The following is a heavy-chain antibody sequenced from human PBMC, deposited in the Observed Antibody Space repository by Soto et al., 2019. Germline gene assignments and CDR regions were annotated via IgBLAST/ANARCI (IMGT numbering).Heavy chain of an antibody. V-gene: IGHV3-23*01. D-gene: IGHD3-10*01. J-gene: IGHJ4*02. CDR1: GFIFSHYA. CDR2: ISASESST. CDR3: AKKYSYGSGTYLFHFDY. Sequence: EVQLLESGGGLVQPGGSLRLSCAASGFIFSHYAMTWVRQAPGKGLEWVSTISASESSTYYADSVKGRFTVSRDNSRKTLYLQMNGLRAEDTAVYYCAKKYSYGSGTYLFHFDYWGQGTLVTVSS.